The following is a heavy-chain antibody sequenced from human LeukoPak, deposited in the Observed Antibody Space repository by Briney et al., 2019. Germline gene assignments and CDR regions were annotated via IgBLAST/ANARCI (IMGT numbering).Heavy chain of an antibody. V-gene: IGHV4-30-2*01. Sequence: PSETLSLTCTVSGGSISSGGYYWSWIRQPPGKGLEWIGYIYHSGSTYYNPSLKSRVTISVDTSKNQFSLKLSSVTAADTAVYYCARHPTSPRWQTFDYWGQGTLVTVSS. CDR1: GGSISSGGYY. D-gene: IGHD4-23*01. J-gene: IGHJ4*02. CDR2: IYHSGST. CDR3: ARHPTSPRWQTFDY.